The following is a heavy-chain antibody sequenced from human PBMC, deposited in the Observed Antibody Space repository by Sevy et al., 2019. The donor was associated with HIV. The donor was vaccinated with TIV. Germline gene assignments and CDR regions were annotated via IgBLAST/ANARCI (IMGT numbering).Heavy chain of an antibody. CDR1: GFSFSSYG. Sequence: GGSLRLSCAASGFSFSSYGMHWVRQAPGKGLVWVSRINSDGSSTSYADSVKGRFTISRDNAKNTLYLQMNSLRAEDTAVYYCASSVGCSGGSCYDYWGQGTLVTVSS. CDR2: INSDGSST. D-gene: IGHD2-15*01. V-gene: IGHV3-74*01. CDR3: ASSVGCSGGSCYDY. J-gene: IGHJ4*02.